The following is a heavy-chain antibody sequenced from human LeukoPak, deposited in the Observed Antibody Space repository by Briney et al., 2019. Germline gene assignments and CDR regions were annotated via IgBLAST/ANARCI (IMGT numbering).Heavy chain of an antibody. CDR2: INPSGGST. CDR3: ARRYYDFWSGQPLDAFDI. D-gene: IGHD3-3*01. J-gene: IGHJ3*02. Sequence: ASVKVSCKASGYTFTSYYMHWVRQAPGQGLEWMGIINPSGGSTSYAQKFQGRVTMTRDTSTSTVYMELSSLRSEDTAVYYCARRYYDFWSGQPLDAFDIWGQGTMVTVSS. CDR1: GYTFTSYY. V-gene: IGHV1-46*01.